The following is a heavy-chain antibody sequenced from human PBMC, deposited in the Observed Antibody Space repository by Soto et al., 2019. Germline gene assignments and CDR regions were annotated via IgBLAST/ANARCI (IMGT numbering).Heavy chain of an antibody. J-gene: IGHJ4*02. CDR1: GYIFARYG. Sequence: QGHLVQSGAEAKKPGASVKVSCEASGYIFARYGLSWVRQAPGQGLEWMGWINTYSGDTNYAEDFQGRVTLTTDTSTSTAYMELRSLTYDDTDVYYCARNAHFPDNFSFDYWGQGTLVTVSS. CDR3: ARNAHFPDNFSFDY. V-gene: IGHV1-18*01. CDR2: INTYSGDT. D-gene: IGHD1-1*01.